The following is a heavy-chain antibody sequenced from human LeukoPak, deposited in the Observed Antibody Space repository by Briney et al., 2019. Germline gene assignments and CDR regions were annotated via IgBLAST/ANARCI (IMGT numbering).Heavy chain of an antibody. Sequence: ASVKVSCKASGYTFTSYYMHWVRQAPGQGLEWMGWINPNSGGTNHAQKFQGRVTMTRDTSISTAYMELSRLRSDDTAVYYCATVGLAPLAAAGPAYYCYGMDVWGQGTTVTVSS. J-gene: IGHJ6*02. CDR3: ATVGLAPLAAAGPAYYCYGMDV. CDR2: INPNSGGT. D-gene: IGHD6-13*01. CDR1: GYTFTSYY. V-gene: IGHV1-2*02.